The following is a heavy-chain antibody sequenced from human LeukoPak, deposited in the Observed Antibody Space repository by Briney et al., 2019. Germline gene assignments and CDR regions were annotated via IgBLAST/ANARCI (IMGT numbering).Heavy chain of an antibody. J-gene: IGHJ3*02. CDR1: GYTFTGYY. CDR3: AIHLPGYSSGWYYTFDI. CDR2: INPNSGGT. V-gene: IGHV1-2*06. D-gene: IGHD6-19*01. Sequence: ASVKVSCKASGYTFTGYYMHWLRQAPGQGLEWMGRINPNSGGTNYAQKFQGRVTMTRDTSISTAYMELSRLRSDDTAVYYCAIHLPGYSSGWYYTFDIWGQGTMVTVSS.